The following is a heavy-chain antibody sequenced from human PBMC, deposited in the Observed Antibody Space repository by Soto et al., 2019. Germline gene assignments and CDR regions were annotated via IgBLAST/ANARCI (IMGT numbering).Heavy chain of an antibody. CDR1: GFTFSSYA. D-gene: IGHD3-16*01. J-gene: IGHJ3*01. CDR2: ISGSGGST. V-gene: IGHV3-23*01. CDR3: AKVRPSLGGTGRGAMDV. Sequence: DVQLLESGGGLVQPGGSLRLSCEASGFTFSSYAMTWVRQSPGDGLEWVSAISGSGGSTYYPNSVKGRFTVSRDNSKDTLYLQMNGLRVDDTAVYYCAKVRPSLGGTGRGAMDVWGQGTLVTVSS.